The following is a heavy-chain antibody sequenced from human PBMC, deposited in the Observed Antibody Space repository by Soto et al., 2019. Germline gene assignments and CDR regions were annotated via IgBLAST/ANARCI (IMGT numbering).Heavy chain of an antibody. CDR3: ASTDSGWPTYEAY. V-gene: IGHV4-4*02. Sequence: QVQLQESGPGLVKPSGTLSLTCAVSGVSISSTQWWSWVRQPPGKGLEGVGENYHGGDTNYNPSLKSRVTISVDESRNQFTLRLSSVTAADTAVYYCASTDSGWPTYEAYWGQGALVTVSS. CDR2: NYHGGDT. D-gene: IGHD6-19*01. J-gene: IGHJ4*02. CDR1: GVSISSTQW.